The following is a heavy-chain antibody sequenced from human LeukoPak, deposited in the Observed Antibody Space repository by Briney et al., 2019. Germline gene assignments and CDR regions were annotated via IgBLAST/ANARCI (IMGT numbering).Heavy chain of an antibody. CDR3: ARAGSSGWYNWFDP. D-gene: IGHD6-19*01. V-gene: IGHV3-48*01. CDR1: GFTFSSYS. J-gene: IGHJ5*02. Sequence: GGSLRLSCAASGFTFSSYSMTWVRQAPGKGLEWVSYISSSSSTIYYADSVKGRFTISRDNAKNSLYLQMNSLRAEDTAVYYCARAGSSGWYNWFDPWGQGTLVTISS. CDR2: ISSSSSTI.